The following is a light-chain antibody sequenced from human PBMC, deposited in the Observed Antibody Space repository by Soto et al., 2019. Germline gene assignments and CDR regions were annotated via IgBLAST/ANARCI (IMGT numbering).Light chain of an antibody. CDR2: DNN. CDR1: SSNIGTNWP. CDR3: QSYDNSLSAWV. Sequence: QSVLTQPPSVSGAPGQRVTISCTGSSSNIGTNWPVHWYQQFPGIDPKLLIYDNNNRPSGVPDRFSGSKSGTSASLAITGLQAEDEADYYCQSYDNSLSAWVFGGGTKLTVL. V-gene: IGLV1-40*01. J-gene: IGLJ3*02.